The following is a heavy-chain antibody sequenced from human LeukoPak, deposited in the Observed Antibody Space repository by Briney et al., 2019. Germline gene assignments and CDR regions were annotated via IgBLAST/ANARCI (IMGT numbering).Heavy chain of an antibody. V-gene: IGHV3-23*01. CDR1: GLTFSVYD. CDR2: IRGSGDST. J-gene: IGHJ4*02. CDR3: VRDTYRTAVAGSSGLGY. D-gene: IGHD6-19*01. Sequence: PGGSLRLSCAASGLTFSVYDMSWVRQAPGKGLEWVSAIRGSGDSTYYADSVKGRFTISRDNSESTLYLQMNSLRAEDTAMYYCVRDTYRTAVAGSSGLGYWGQGTLVAVSS.